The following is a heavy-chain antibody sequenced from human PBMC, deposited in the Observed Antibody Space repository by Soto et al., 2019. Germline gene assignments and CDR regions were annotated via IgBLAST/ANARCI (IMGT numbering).Heavy chain of an antibody. D-gene: IGHD2-2*01. CDR3: ARGRPQKGGYCSSTSCYSYYYYYMDV. CDR1: GYTFTSYD. CDR2: MNPNSGNT. J-gene: IGHJ6*03. V-gene: IGHV1-8*01. Sequence: ALVKGSCKASGYTFTSYDSSWGRRATGQGLEWMGCMNPNSGNTGYAQKFQGRVTMTRNTSISTAYMELSSLRSEDTAVYYCARGRPQKGGYCSSTSCYSYYYYYMDVWGKGTTVTVSS.